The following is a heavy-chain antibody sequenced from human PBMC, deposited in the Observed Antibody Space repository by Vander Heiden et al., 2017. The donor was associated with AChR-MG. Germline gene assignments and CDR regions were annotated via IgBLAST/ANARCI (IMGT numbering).Heavy chain of an antibody. Sequence: EVQLVESGGGLVQPGRSLRLSCAASGFTFDDYAMHWVRQAPGKGLEWVSGISWNSGSIGYADSVKGRFTISRDNAKNSLYLQMNSLRAEDTALYYCAKGSLARYYDSSGYYDWGQGTLVTVSS. CDR3: AKGSLARYYDSSGYYD. V-gene: IGHV3-9*01. CDR2: ISWNSGSI. J-gene: IGHJ4*02. D-gene: IGHD3-22*01. CDR1: GFTFDDYA.